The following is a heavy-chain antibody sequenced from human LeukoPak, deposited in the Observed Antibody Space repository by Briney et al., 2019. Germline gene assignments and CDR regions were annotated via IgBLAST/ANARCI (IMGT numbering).Heavy chain of an antibody. J-gene: IGHJ4*02. D-gene: IGHD1-26*01. CDR1: GFTFSSYA. CDR2: ISFDGSNK. V-gene: IGHV3-30-3*01. CDR3: AKDRSGSYSQGLDY. Sequence: PGGSLRLSCAASGFTFSSYAMHWVGQAPGKGLEWVSFISFDGSNKYYADSVKGRFTISRDNSKNTLYLQMNSLRAEDTAVYYCAKDRSGSYSQGLDYWGQGTLVTVSS.